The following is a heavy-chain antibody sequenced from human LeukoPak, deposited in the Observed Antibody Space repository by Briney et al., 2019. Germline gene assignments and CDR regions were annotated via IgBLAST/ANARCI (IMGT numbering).Heavy chain of an antibody. J-gene: IGHJ5*02. V-gene: IGHV4-39*01. D-gene: IGHD3-16*01. CDR2: IYSSGNS. Sequence: SERLPRTSSTSSDFTTTNSYRGGWIRQPPGKGRWWFDIIYSSGNSYYNPSLKTRATISPDTSKNQYSLRLTSVTAADTAIYYCARRGIWDLQIGNWFDPWGKG. CDR3: ARRGIWDLQIGNWFDP. CDR1: SDFTTTNSYR.